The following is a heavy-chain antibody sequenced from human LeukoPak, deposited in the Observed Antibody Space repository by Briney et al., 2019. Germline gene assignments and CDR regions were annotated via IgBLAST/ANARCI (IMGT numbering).Heavy chain of an antibody. CDR3: AKTIAVAGPALGD. CDR2: INTNTGNP. J-gene: IGHJ4*02. CDR1: GYTFTSYA. Sequence: ASVKDSCKASGYTFTSYAMNWVRQAPGQGLEWMGWINTNTGNPTYAQGFTGRFVFSLDTSVSTAYLQISSLKAEDTAVYYCAKTIAVAGPALGDWGQGTLVTVSS. D-gene: IGHD6-19*01. V-gene: IGHV7-4-1*02.